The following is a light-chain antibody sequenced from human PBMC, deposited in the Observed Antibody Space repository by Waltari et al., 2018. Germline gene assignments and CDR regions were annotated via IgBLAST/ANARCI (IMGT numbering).Light chain of an antibody. CDR1: NIETKS. J-gene: IGLJ3*02. Sequence: YVLTQPPSVSVAPGKTATLTCGGENIETKSVNWYQQKPGQAPVLVLFYDTDRPSGIPDRFAGSNSGNPATLTISWVEAGDEADYHCQVWDDTSNSGVFGGGTRLTVL. V-gene: IGLV3-21*04. CDR3: QVWDDTSNSGV. CDR2: YDT.